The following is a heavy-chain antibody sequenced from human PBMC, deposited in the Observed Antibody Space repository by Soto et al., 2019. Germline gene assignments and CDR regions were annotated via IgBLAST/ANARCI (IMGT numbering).Heavy chain of an antibody. CDR1: NGSISSGY. CDR2: IYYGGSI. J-gene: IGHJ5*02. V-gene: IGHV4-59*01. CDR3: TGAYYDISGYSLDP. D-gene: IGHD3-22*01. Sequence: QAQLQESGPGLVKPSETLSLTCSVSNGSISSGYWTWIRQPPGKGLEWIGYIYYGGSINYNPSLKSRVIISVDTAKNQFSLSLSSVTAADTAVYYCTGAYYDISGYSLDPWGQGTSVTVSS.